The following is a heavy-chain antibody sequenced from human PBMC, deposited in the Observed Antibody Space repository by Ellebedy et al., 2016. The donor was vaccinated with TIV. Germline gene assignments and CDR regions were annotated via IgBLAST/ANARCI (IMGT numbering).Heavy chain of an antibody. Sequence: AASVKVSCKASGYTFSNYGISWVRQAPGQGLEWMGWITTYNGDTTYAQMLQGRVTMTTDTSTSTAYMELRSLSSDDTAVYYCARGNSGWGYYMDVWGKGTTVTVSS. J-gene: IGHJ6*03. CDR2: ITTYNGDT. D-gene: IGHD3-16*01. V-gene: IGHV1-18*01. CDR1: GYTFSNYG. CDR3: ARGNSGWGYYMDV.